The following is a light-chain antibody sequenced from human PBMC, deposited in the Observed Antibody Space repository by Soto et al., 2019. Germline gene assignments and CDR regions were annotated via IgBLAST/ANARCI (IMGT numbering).Light chain of an antibody. V-gene: IGKV1-12*01. Sequence: DIQRTQSPSTLSASVGDRVTITCRASQGISTWLAWYQQKPGKAPKLLIYAASTLQSGVPSRFSGSGTRTDFTLTISSLQPEDFATYFCQQANSFPITFGQGTRLEIK. CDR3: QQANSFPIT. CDR1: QGISTW. J-gene: IGKJ5*01. CDR2: AAS.